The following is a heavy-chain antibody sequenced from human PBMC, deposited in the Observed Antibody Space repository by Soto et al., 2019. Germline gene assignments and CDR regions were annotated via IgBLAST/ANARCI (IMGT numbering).Heavy chain of an antibody. CDR3: VHHGGDPYYHDF. CDR1: GGSLSSSSW. CDR2: IYYSGST. J-gene: IGHJ4*02. V-gene: IGHV4-4*02. Sequence: QVQLQGSGPGLVNPSGTLSLTCAVSGGSLSSSSWWSWVRQPPGKALEWLGEIYYSGSTKYNPSLNSRVTISADQSKNDFSLRLSSVTAADTAVYYCVHHGGDPYYHDFWGQGMLVTVSS. D-gene: IGHD4-17*01.